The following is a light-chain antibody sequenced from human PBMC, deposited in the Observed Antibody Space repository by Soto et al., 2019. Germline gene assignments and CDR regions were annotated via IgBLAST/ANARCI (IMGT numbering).Light chain of an antibody. CDR1: TGTVTSGHY. CDR3: LLSYSGPSI. V-gene: IGLV7-46*01. CDR2: DIS. Sequence: QTVVTQEPSLTVSPGGKVTLTCGSSTGTVTSGHYPYWFQLKPGQAPRTLLYDISNKHSWTPARFSGSLLGGKAALTLSGAQPEDEADYYCLLSYSGPSIFGGGTQLTVL. J-gene: IGLJ7*01.